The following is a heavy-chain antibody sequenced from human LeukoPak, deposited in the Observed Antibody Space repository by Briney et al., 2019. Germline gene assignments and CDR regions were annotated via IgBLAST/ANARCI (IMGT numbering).Heavy chain of an antibody. D-gene: IGHD5-12*01. CDR2: IYYSGST. Sequence: SETLSLTCTVSGGSISSSSYYWGWIRQPPGKGLEGIGRIYYSGSTYYNPSLKSRVTISVDTSKNQFPLMLSSVTASDTAVYYCARCGLYSGYLYWGQGTLVTVSS. CDR1: GGSISSSSYY. J-gene: IGHJ4*02. CDR3: ARCGLYSGYLY. V-gene: IGHV4-39*06.